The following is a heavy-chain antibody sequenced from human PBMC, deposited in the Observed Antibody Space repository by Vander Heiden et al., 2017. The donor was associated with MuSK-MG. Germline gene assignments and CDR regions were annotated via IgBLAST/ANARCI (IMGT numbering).Heavy chain of an antibody. CDR3: AKGAAGDEIDY. V-gene: IGHV3-9*01. CDR2: ISWNSGSI. D-gene: IGHD3-10*01. Sequence: EVQLVESGGGLVQPGRSLRLSCAASGFTFDDYAMHWVLQAPGKGLEWVSGISWNSGSIGYADSVKGRFTISRDNAKNSLYLQMNSLRAEDTALYYCAKGAAGDEIDYWGQGTLVTVSS. J-gene: IGHJ4*02. CDR1: GFTFDDYA.